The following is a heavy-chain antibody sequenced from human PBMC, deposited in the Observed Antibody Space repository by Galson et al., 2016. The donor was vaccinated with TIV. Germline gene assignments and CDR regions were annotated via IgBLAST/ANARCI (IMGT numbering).Heavy chain of an antibody. V-gene: IGHV4-59*01. CDR3: ARDLGLGAFDI. Sequence: LTCIVSPGSTINYYVNWIRQPPGKGLEWIGYISDSGASNKNPSLESRATISMDTSKKQTSLKLRSVTAADTAVYYCARDLGLGAFDIWGQGTMVTVSP. D-gene: IGHD7-27*01. CDR2: ISDSGAS. CDR1: PGSTINYY. J-gene: IGHJ3*02.